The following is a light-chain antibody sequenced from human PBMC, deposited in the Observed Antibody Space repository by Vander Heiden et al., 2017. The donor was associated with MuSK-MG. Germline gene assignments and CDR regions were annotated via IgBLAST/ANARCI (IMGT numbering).Light chain of an antibody. J-gene: IGKJ4*01. CDR2: KAS. Sequence: IHMTQSPSTLSAFVGDRVTITCRASQSISSWLAWYQQKPGRAPNLLIYKASNLESGVPSRFSGSGSGTEFTLTISSLQPDDFATYYCQQYDSYPVTFGGGTKVEI. CDR3: QQYDSYPVT. CDR1: QSISSW. V-gene: IGKV1-5*03.